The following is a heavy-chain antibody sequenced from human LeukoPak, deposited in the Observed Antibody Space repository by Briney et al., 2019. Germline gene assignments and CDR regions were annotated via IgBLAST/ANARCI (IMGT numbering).Heavy chain of an antibody. CDR1: GGSFSGYY. V-gene: IGHV4-34*01. Sequence: PSETLSLTCAVYGGSFSGYYWSWIRQPPGKGLEWIGEINHSGSTNYNPSLKSRVTISVDTSKNQFSLKLSSVTAADTAVYYCARVGIQLWLRVCFQHWGQGTLVTVSS. J-gene: IGHJ1*01. D-gene: IGHD5-18*01. CDR2: INHSGST. CDR3: ARVGIQLWLRVCFQH.